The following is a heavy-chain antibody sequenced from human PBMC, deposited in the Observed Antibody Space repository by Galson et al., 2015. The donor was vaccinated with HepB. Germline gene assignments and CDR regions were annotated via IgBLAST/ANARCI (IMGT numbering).Heavy chain of an antibody. CDR1: GYTFTSYA. D-gene: IGHD1-26*01. CDR3: ARDQRESGSYPYYYYYMDV. V-gene: IGHV1-3*01. CDR2: INAGNGNT. J-gene: IGHJ6*03. Sequence: SVKVSCKASGYTFTSYAMHWVRQAPGQRLEWMGWINAGNGNTKYSQKFQGRVTITRDTSASTAYMELGSLRSEDTAVYYCARDQRESGSYPYYYYYMDVWGKGTTVTVSS.